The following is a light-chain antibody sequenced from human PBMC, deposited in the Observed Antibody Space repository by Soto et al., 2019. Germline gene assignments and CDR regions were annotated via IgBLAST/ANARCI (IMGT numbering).Light chain of an antibody. Sequence: QSVLTQPPSASGSPGQSVTISCNGTSSDVGGYNYVSWYQQYPGRAPKPMIYEVTKRPSGVPDRFSGSKSGNTASLTVSGLQSEDEADYYCSSYAASNNFYFVFGGGTKVTVL. CDR2: EVT. V-gene: IGLV2-8*01. J-gene: IGLJ3*02. CDR3: SSYAASNNFYFV. CDR1: SSDVGGYNY.